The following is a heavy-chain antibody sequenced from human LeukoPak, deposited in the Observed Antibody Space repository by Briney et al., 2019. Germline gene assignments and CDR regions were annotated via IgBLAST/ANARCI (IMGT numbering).Heavy chain of an antibody. CDR1: GFTFDDYA. V-gene: IGHV3-9*01. D-gene: IGHD3-22*01. Sequence: GRSLRLSCAASGFTFDDYAMHWVRPAPGKGLEWVSRISWNSGSIGYADSVKGRFTISRDDAKNSLYLQMNSLRAEDTALYYCAKDIGAYYYDSSGPDYWGQGTLVTVSS. CDR3: AKDIGAYYYDSSGPDY. CDR2: ISWNSGSI. J-gene: IGHJ4*02.